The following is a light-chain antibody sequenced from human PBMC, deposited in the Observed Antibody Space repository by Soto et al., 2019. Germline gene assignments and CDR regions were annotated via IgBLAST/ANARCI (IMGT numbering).Light chain of an antibody. CDR3: QSYDSSLSGPRYV. Sequence: QSVLTQPPSVSGAPGQRVTISCTGSSSNIGAGYDVHWYQQLPGTAPKLLIYGNSNRPSGVPDRFSGSKSGTSASLAITGLQAEDDADYYCQSYDSSLSGPRYVFGTGTKLTVL. V-gene: IGLV1-40*01. J-gene: IGLJ1*01. CDR2: GNS. CDR1: SSNIGAGYD.